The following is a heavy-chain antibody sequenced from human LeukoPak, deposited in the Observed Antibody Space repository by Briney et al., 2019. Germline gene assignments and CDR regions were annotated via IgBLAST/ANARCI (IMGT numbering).Heavy chain of an antibody. CDR1: GFTFSSYG. V-gene: IGHV3-30*18. D-gene: IGHD3-10*01. J-gene: IGHJ5*02. Sequence: GGSLRLPCAASGFTFSSYGMHWVRQAPGKGLEWVAVISYDGSNKYYADSVKGRFTISRDNSKNTLYLQMNSLRAEDTAVYYCAKDYRRVRGVIGNWFDPWGQGTLVTVSS. CDR2: ISYDGSNK. CDR3: AKDYRRVRGVIGNWFDP.